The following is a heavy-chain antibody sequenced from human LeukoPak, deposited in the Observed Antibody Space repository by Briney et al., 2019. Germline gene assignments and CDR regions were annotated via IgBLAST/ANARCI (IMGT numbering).Heavy chain of an antibody. CDR1: GDSISTYH. D-gene: IGHD5-18*01. CDR2: MQSTGIS. J-gene: IGHJ4*02. Sequence: PSPTLSLTCSVSGDSISTYHWNWIRKHPGKGLEWIGYMQSTGISNYNPSLKSRVNIFVDTSKNQCVPKLTSVTAADPPGNYVALEKRHSYGRYFDPWGQGMLVTVSS. V-gene: IGHV4-59*01. CDR3: ALEKRHSYGRYFDP.